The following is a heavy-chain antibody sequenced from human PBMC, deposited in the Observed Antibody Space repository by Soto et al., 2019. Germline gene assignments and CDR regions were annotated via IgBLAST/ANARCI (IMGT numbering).Heavy chain of an antibody. D-gene: IGHD3-22*01. CDR3: ARDQYYDSSGPSRARAFDI. V-gene: IGHV1-46*01. J-gene: IGHJ3*02. CDR1: GYTFTSYS. CDR2: INPSGGST. Sequence: ASVKVSCKASGYTFTSYSMRWVRQAPGQGLEWMGIINPSGGSTSYAQKFQGRVTITRDTSASTAYMELSSLRSEDTAVYYCARDQYYDSSGPSRARAFDIWGQGTMVTVSS.